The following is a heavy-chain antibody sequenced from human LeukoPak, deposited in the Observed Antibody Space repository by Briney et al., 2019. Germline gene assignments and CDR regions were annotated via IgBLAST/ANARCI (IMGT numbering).Heavy chain of an antibody. V-gene: IGHV1-46*01. CDR1: GYTFTSYY. D-gene: IGHD6-19*01. CDR3: ARSHYSRGWEYFDY. J-gene: IGHJ4*02. CDR2: INPSGGST. Sequence: ASVKVSCKASGYTFTSYYVHWVRQAPGEGLEWMGIINPSGGSTIYAQKFQGRVTMTWDMSTSTVYMGLSSLRSEDTAVYYCARSHYSRGWEYFDYWGQGTLVTVSS.